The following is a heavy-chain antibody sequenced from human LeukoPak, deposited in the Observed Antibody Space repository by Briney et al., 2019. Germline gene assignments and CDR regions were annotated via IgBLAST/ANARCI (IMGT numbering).Heavy chain of an antibody. D-gene: IGHD6-13*01. CDR1: GFTFSSYS. J-gene: IGHJ6*03. Sequence: GGSLRLSCAASGFTFSSYSMNWVRQAPGKGLEWVSSISSSSSYIYYADSVKGRFTISRDSAKNSLYLQMNSLRSDDTAVYYCARVGGTGSSWHRTYYYYMDVWGKGTTVTVSS. CDR3: ARVGGTGSSWHRTYYYYMDV. V-gene: IGHV3-21*04. CDR2: ISSSSSYI.